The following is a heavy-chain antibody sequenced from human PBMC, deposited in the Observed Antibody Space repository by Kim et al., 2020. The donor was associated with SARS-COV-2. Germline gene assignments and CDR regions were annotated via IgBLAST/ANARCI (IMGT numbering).Heavy chain of an antibody. V-gene: IGHV4-34*01. D-gene: IGHD2-15*01. Sequence: STNYNPSLKSRVTISVDTSKNQFSLKLSSVTAADTAVYYCARSGGYSGDYWGQGTLVTVSS. CDR2: ST. CDR3: ARSGGYSGDY. J-gene: IGHJ4*02.